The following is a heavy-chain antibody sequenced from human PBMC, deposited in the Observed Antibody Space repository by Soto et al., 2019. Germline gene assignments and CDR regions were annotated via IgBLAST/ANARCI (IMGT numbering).Heavy chain of an antibody. CDR1: GFTFSDYY. J-gene: IGHJ5*02. CDR2: ISSSGSTI. Sequence: PGGSLRLSCAASGFTFSDYYMSWIRQAPGKGLEWVSYISSSGSTIYYADSVKGRFTISRDNAKNSLYLQMNSLRAEDTAVYYCERVRYHDSGSSINWFDPWGQGTLVTSSS. V-gene: IGHV3-11*01. CDR3: ERVRYHDSGSSINWFDP. D-gene: IGHD3-10*01.